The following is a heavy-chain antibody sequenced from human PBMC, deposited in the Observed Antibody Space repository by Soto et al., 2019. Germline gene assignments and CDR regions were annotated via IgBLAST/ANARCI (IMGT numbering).Heavy chain of an antibody. J-gene: IGHJ4*02. Sequence: QVQLVQSGAEVKKPGSSVKVSCKASGGTFISYTISWVRQAPGQGLEWMGRIIPILGIANYAQKFQGRVTITADKSTSTAYMELSSLRSEDTAVYYCARDTYDSSGYPFDYWGQGTLVTVSS. CDR2: IIPILGIA. CDR3: ARDTYDSSGYPFDY. V-gene: IGHV1-69*08. D-gene: IGHD3-22*01. CDR1: GGTFISYT.